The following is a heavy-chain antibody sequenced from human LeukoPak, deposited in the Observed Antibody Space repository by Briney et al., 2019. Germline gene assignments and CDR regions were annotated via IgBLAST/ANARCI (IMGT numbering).Heavy chain of an antibody. CDR1: GYTFTSYY. CDR2: INPSGGST. CDR3: ARGQHVLRFLEWLSSYGMDV. V-gene: IGHV1-46*01. J-gene: IGHJ6*02. Sequence: ASVKVSCKASGYTFTSYYMHWVRQAPGQGLEWMGIINPSGGSTSYAQKFQGRVTMTRDTSTSTVYMELSSLRSEDTAVYYCARGQHVLRFLEWLSSYGMDVWGQGTTVTVSS. D-gene: IGHD3-3*01.